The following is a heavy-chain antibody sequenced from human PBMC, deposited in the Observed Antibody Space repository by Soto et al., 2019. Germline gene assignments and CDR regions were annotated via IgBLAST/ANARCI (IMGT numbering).Heavy chain of an antibody. CDR2: ISAYNGNP. D-gene: IGHD3-22*01. CDR3: ARATNYYDSSGYLATGYGMDV. CDR1: GYTFTSYG. Sequence: ASVKDSCKASGYTFTSYGISWVRQAPGQGLEWMGWISAYNGNPNYAQKLQGRVTMTTDTSTSTAYMELRSLRSDDTAVYYCARATNYYDSSGYLATGYGMDVWGQGTTVTVSS. V-gene: IGHV1-18*04. J-gene: IGHJ6*02.